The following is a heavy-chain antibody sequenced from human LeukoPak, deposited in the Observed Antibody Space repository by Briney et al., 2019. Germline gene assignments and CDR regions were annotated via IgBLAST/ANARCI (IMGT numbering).Heavy chain of an antibody. V-gene: IGHV4-39*01. D-gene: IGHD6-25*01. CDR2: IYYSGRT. CDR3: AKSGGSGPIDY. J-gene: IGHJ4*01. Sequence: PSETLSLTCTVSAGSISSSNYYWGWIRQPPGKGLEWIGSIYYSGRTYYNPSLKSRVTISVNTSKKQFSLKLSSVTAADTAVYYCAKSGGSGPIDYWGHGTLVTVSS. CDR1: AGSISSSNYY.